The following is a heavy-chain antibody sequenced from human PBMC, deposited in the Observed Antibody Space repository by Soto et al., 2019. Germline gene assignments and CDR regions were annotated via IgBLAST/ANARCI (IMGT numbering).Heavy chain of an antibody. J-gene: IGHJ6*02. V-gene: IGHV3-49*03. Sequence: GVLRLSCTASGFTFGDYAMSWFRQAPGKGLEWVGFIRSKAYGGTTEYAAAVKGRFTISRDDSKSIAYLQMNSLKTEEKAVYYCTRSSGYSSSWYSYYYGMDVWGQGTTVTVSS. D-gene: IGHD6-13*01. CDR3: TRSSGYSSSWYSYYYGMDV. CDR2: IRSKAYGGTT. CDR1: GFTFGDYA.